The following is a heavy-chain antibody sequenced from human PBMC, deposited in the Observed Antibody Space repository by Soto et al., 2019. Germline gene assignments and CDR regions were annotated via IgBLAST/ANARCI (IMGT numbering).Heavy chain of an antibody. CDR1: GFTVGSNY. J-gene: IGHJ4*02. Sequence: PWGSLRISCAASGFTVGSNYMSWVRQAPGKGLEWVSVIYSGGSTYYADSVKGRFTISRDNSKNTLYLQMNSLRAEDTAVYYCASLNPRKNFDYWGQGTLVTVSS. CDR3: ASLNPRKNFDY. V-gene: IGHV3-53*01. CDR2: IYSGGST.